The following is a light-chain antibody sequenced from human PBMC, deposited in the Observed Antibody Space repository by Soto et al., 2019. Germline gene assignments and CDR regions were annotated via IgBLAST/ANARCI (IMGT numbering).Light chain of an antibody. CDR1: SSDVGSYNF. CDR2: EVN. CDR3: CSSAGSRTLV. J-gene: IGLJ2*01. Sequence: QSALTQPASVSGSPGQSITISCTGTSSDVGSYNFVSWYQQHPGKAPKLMIYEVNKRPSGVSNRFSGSKSGNTASLTISGLQAEDEADYYCCSSAGSRTLVFGGGTKLTVL. V-gene: IGLV2-23*02.